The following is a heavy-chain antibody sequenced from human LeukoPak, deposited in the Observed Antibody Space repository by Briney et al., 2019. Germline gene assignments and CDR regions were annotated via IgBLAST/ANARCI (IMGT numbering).Heavy chain of an antibody. D-gene: IGHD6-19*01. CDR3: AKVAPSGWAFDY. J-gene: IGHJ4*02. CDR1: GFTFSSYA. Sequence: GGSLRFSCAASGFTFSSYAMSWVRQAPGKGLEWVSGTTSDGSTYYAGSVKGRFTVSRDNSKNMLYLQLSSLRAEDTAVYYCAKVAPSGWAFDYWARESWSPSPQ. CDR2: TTSDGST. V-gene: IGHV3-23*01.